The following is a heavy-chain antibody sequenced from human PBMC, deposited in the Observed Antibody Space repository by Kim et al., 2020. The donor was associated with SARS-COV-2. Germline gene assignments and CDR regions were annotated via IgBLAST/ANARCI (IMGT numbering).Heavy chain of an antibody. D-gene: IGHD3-10*01. Sequence: YHPSLKRRVTISVDTSKNQFSLKLSSVTAADTAVYYCAREEVLWFGELANWGQGTLVTVSS. CDR3: AREEVLWFGELAN. V-gene: IGHV4-34*01. J-gene: IGHJ4*02.